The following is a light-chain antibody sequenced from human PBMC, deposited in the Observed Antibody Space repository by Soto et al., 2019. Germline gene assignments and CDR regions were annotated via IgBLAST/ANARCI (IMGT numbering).Light chain of an antibody. CDR2: DTS. CDR3: LLSYNGPKV. Sequence: QAVVTQEPSLTVSPGGAVTLTCGSSTGAVTSVHYPYWFQQKPGQAPRTLIYDTSNKHSWTPARFSGSLLGGKAALTLSGAQPEDEAEYYCLLSYNGPKVFGGGTQLTVL. J-gene: IGLJ2*01. V-gene: IGLV7-46*01. CDR1: TGAVTSVHY.